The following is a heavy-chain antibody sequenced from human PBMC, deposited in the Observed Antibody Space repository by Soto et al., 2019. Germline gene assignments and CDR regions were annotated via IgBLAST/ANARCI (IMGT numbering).Heavy chain of an antibody. D-gene: IGHD3-22*01. V-gene: IGHV1-46*03. Sequence: VQLVQSGAEVKRPGASVKISCKASGDTLSTYYMHWARQAPGQGLEWMGIINPRSGKTNYPQKFQGRVTMNRDTSTTAGYMEMSTLRSEDTAMYYCARGVGYSDSSGYPFDYWGQGTLVTVSS. CDR2: INPRSGKT. CDR1: GDTLSTYY. J-gene: IGHJ4*02. CDR3: ARGVGYSDSSGYPFDY.